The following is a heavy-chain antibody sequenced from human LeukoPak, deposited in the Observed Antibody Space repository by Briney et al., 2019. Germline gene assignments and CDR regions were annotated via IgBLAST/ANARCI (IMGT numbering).Heavy chain of an antibody. V-gene: IGHV4-59*08. CDR3: ARRDTGWNYCDY. CDR1: GDSINGHY. CDR2: IHYKGST. D-gene: IGHD6-19*01. J-gene: IGHJ4*02. Sequence: SETPSLTCTISGDSINGHYWSWIRQPPGKRLEWIGDIHYKGSTNYNLSLKSRVTISVDTSKNHLSLNLTSVLAADTAIYYCARRDTGWNYCDYWGQGIPVTVSS.